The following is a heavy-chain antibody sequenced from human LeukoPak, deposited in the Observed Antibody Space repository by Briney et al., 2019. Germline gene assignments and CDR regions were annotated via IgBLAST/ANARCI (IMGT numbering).Heavy chain of an antibody. J-gene: IGHJ4*02. CDR2: ISGSGGST. D-gene: IGHD3-10*01. CDR1: GFTFSSYA. V-gene: IGHV3-23*01. Sequence: GGSLRLSCAASGFTFSSYAMSWVRQAPGKGLEWVSAISGSGGSTYYADSVKGRFTISGDNSKNTLYLQMNSLRAEDTAVYYCAKGAMVRGVIAADYWGQGTLVTVSS. CDR3: AKGAMVRGVIAADY.